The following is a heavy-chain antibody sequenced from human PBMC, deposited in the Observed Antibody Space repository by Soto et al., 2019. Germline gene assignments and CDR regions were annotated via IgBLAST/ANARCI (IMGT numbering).Heavy chain of an antibody. CDR1: GGPFSGYY. CDR3: ARGQNIVVVVAATPYFDY. J-gene: IGHJ4*02. CDR2: INHSGST. D-gene: IGHD2-15*01. Sequence: SETLSLTCAVYGGPFSGYYWSWIRQPPGKGLEWIGEINHSGSTNYNPSLKSRVTISVDTSKNQFSLKLSSVTAADTAVYYCARGQNIVVVVAATPYFDYWGQGTQVTVSS. V-gene: IGHV4-34*01.